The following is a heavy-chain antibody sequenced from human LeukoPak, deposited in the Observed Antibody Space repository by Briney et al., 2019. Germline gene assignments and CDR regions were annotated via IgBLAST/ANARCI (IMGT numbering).Heavy chain of an antibody. Sequence: ASVKVSCKASGGTFSNYAITWVRQAPGQGLEWMGGIVPGFATTDYAQKFQDRLTISADESTGTAFLELSSLTSDDTAMYYCARWDAHYHEGDNWFEPWGQGTLVTVSS. V-gene: IGHV1-69*13. CDR2: IVPGFATT. CDR1: GGTFSNYA. J-gene: IGHJ5*02. D-gene: IGHD1-26*01. CDR3: ARWDAHYHEGDNWFEP.